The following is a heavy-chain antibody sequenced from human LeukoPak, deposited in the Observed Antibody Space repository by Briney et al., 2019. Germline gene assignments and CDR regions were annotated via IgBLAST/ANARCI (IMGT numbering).Heavy chain of an antibody. D-gene: IGHD1-26*01. J-gene: IGHJ3*02. CDR2: ISSSSSYI. Sequence: GGSLRLSCAASGFTFSSYAMNWVRQAPGKGLEWVSSISSSSSYIYYADSVKGRFTISRDNAKNSLYLQMNSLRAEDTAVYYCARDQYSGSRDAFDIWGQGTMVTVSS. CDR3: ARDQYSGSRDAFDI. V-gene: IGHV3-21*01. CDR1: GFTFSSYA.